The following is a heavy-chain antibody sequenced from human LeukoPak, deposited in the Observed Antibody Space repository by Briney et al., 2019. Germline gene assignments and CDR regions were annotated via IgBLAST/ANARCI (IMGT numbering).Heavy chain of an antibody. CDR3: ARRLSGSYLDY. CDR2: INPNSGGT. CDR1: GYTFTGYY. D-gene: IGHD1-26*01. J-gene: IGHJ4*02. V-gene: IGHV1-2*06. Sequence: ASVKVSCKASGYTFTGYYMHWVRQAPGQGLEWMGRINPNSGGTKYAQKFQGRVTMTRDTSIGTAYMELSRLRSDDTAVYYCARRLSGSYLDYWGQGTLVTGSS.